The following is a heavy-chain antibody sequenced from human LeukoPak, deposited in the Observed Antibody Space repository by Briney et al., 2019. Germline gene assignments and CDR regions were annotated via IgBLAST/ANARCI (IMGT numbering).Heavy chain of an antibody. J-gene: IGHJ4*02. V-gene: IGHV3-23*01. D-gene: IGHD3-16*02. CDR3: AEYVWGSYRIDY. Sequence: PGGSLRLSCAASGFAFSSYAMSWVRQAPGKGLEWVSAISGSGGSTYYADSVKGRFTISRDNSKNTLYLQMNSLRAEDKAVYYCAEYVWGSYRIDYWGQGTLVTVSS. CDR1: GFAFSSYA. CDR2: ISGSGGST.